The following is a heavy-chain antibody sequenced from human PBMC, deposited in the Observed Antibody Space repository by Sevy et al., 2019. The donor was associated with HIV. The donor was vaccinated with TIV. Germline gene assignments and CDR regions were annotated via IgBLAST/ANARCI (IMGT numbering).Heavy chain of an antibody. CDR2: IKQDGSEK. CDR1: GFTFSSYW. V-gene: IGHV3-7*01. D-gene: IGHD6-19*01. Sequence: GGSLRLSCAASGFTFSSYWMSWVRQAPGKGLEWVANIKQDGSEKYYVDSVKGRFTISRDNAKNSLYLQMNSLRAEDTAVYYCARTDSSGRRGDAFDIWGQGTMVTVSS. J-gene: IGHJ3*02. CDR3: ARTDSSGRRGDAFDI.